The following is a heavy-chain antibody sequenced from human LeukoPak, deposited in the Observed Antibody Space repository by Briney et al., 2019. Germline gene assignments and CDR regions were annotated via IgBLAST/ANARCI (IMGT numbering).Heavy chain of an antibody. CDR2: ISSSSSYI. V-gene: IGHV3-21*01. CDR3: ARGRGQTIFGVVSGLFDY. CDR1: GFTFSSYG. D-gene: IGHD3-3*01. Sequence: GGSLRLSCAASGFTFSSYGMNWVRQAPGKGLEWVSSISSSSSYIYYADSVKGRFTISRDNAKNSLYLQMNSLRAEDTAVYYCARGRGQTIFGVVSGLFDYWGQGTLVTVSS. J-gene: IGHJ4*02.